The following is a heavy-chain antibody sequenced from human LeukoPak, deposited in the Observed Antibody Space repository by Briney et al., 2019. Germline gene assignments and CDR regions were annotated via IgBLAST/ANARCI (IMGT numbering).Heavy chain of an antibody. CDR3: ATESGWSLPHAFDF. Sequence: EGSLRLSSAASGFTFSSYPLHWVRQAPGKGLEWVTVISYDGSKIYYADSVKGRFTISRDNSKNTLYLQMNSLRAEDTAVYYCATESGWSLPHAFDFWGQGTMVTVSS. CDR2: ISYDGSKI. J-gene: IGHJ3*01. CDR1: GFTFSSYP. V-gene: IGHV3-30-3*01. D-gene: IGHD3-3*01.